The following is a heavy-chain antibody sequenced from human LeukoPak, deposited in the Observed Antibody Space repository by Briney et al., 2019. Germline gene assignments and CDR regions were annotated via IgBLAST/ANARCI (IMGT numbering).Heavy chain of an antibody. CDR1: GFTFSSYA. V-gene: IGHV3-23*01. D-gene: IGHD3-10*01. CDR2: ISGSGGST. CDR3: AKDRILWFGELNWFDP. Sequence: GGSLRLSCAASGFTFSSYAMSWVRQAPGKGLEWVSAISGSGGSTYYADSVKGRFTISRDNSKNTLYLQMNSLRAEDTAVYYCAKDRILWFGELNWFDPWGQGTLVTVSS. J-gene: IGHJ5*02.